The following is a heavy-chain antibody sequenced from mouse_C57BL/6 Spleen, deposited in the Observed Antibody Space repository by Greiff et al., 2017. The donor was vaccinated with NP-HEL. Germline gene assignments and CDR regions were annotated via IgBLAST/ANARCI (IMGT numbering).Heavy chain of an antibody. V-gene: IGHV1-15*01. J-gene: IGHJ3*01. CDR3: TRSDFDYYGSGAY. CDR1: GYTFTDYE. CDR2: IDPETGGT. Sequence: VQLQQSGAELVMPGASVTLSCKASGYTFTDYEMHWVKQTPVHGLEWIGAIDPETGGTAYNQKFKGKAILTADKSSSTAYMELRSLTSEDSAVYYCTRSDFDYYGSGAYWGQGTLVTVSA. D-gene: IGHD1-1*01.